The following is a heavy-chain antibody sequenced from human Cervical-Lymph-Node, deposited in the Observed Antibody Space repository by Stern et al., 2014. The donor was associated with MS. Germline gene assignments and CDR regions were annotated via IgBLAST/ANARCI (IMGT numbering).Heavy chain of an antibody. D-gene: IGHD3-10*01. CDR2: FSGDGVTT. Sequence: EVQLVESGGGLVQPGESLRLSCAASGFTFSTYGMSWVRQPPGKGLEWVSTFSGDGVTTYYADSVRGRFTISRDNSKNTLDLQMNSLRAEDTAIYYCAKSGPYYYAYWGQGTLVTVSS. J-gene: IGHJ4*02. CDR1: GFTFSTYG. V-gene: IGHV3-23*04. CDR3: AKSGPYYYAY.